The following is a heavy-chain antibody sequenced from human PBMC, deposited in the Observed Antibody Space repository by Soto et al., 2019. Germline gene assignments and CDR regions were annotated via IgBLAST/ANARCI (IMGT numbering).Heavy chain of an antibody. CDR3: ARDGQQLVPYGLDA. CDR1: GFTFSSHG. Sequence: QVQLVESGGGVVQAGRSLRLSCAASGFTFSSHGIHWVRQAPGKGLEWVAFIWADGSNVEYADSVKGRFTISRDSSKNTVDLQMNSLGAEDTAVYSCARDGQQLVPYGLDAWGQGTTVTVSS. V-gene: IGHV3-33*01. J-gene: IGHJ6*02. CDR2: IWADGSNV. D-gene: IGHD6-6*01.